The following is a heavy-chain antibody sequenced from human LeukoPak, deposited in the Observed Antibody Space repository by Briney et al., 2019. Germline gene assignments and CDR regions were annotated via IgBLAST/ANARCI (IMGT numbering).Heavy chain of an antibody. V-gene: IGHV1-2*02. CDR1: GYTFTGYY. Sequence: ASVKVSCKASGYTFTGYYMHWVRQAPGQGLEWMGWINPNSGGTNYAQKFQGRVTMTRDTSISTANMELSRLRSDDTAVYYCAREWGRDIVVVPAATDGTWGQGTLVTVSS. CDR2: INPNSGGT. CDR3: AREWGRDIVVVPAATDGT. D-gene: IGHD2-2*01. J-gene: IGHJ5*02.